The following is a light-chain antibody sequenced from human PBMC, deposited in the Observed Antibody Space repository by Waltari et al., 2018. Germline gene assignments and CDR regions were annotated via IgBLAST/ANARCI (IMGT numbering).Light chain of an antibody. CDR3: SSWDDSVIGPV. J-gene: IGLJ2*01. Sequence: QSVLTQPPSASGTPGQRVTISCSGSSSNIGSKTVNWYQQLPGTAPKLLIFSNNQRPSGVPDRFSGSQSGTSASLAISGLLSEDEADYYCSSWDDSVIGPVFGGGTKLTVL. CDR2: SNN. V-gene: IGLV1-44*01. CDR1: SSNIGSKT.